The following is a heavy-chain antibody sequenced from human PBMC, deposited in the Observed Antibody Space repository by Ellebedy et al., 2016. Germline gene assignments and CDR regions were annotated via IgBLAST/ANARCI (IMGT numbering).Heavy chain of an antibody. CDR3: AKTTGYYDSIGYTDF. J-gene: IGHJ4*02. D-gene: IGHD3-22*01. V-gene: IGHV3-23*01. Sequence: GGSLRLSXVGSGFPFSTYALSWVRQAPGRGLEWVSIMSGSSGGTFYADSVKGRFTFSRDNSKNTLYLQMNSLRAEDTAIYYCAKTTGYYDSIGYTDFWGQGTLVTVSS. CDR2: MSGSSGGT. CDR1: GFPFSTYA.